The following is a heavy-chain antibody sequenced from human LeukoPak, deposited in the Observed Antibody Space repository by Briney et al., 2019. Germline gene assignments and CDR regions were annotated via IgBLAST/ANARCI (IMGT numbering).Heavy chain of an antibody. J-gene: IGHJ6*02. D-gene: IGHD3-3*01. CDR1: GGSISSGGHS. CDR2: IYHSGSGST. CDR3: ARINDFWSGPTLDV. Sequence: PSETLSLTCAVSGGSISSGGHSWSWIRQPPGKGLEWIGYIYHSGSGSTYYNPSLKSRVTISIDKSKNQFSLKLNSVTAADTAVYYCARINDFWSGPTLDVWGQGTTVTVSS. V-gene: IGHV4-30-2*01.